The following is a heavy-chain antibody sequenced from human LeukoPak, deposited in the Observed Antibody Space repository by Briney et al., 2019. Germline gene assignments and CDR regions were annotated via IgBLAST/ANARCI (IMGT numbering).Heavy chain of an antibody. V-gene: IGHV1-46*01. D-gene: IGHD2-15*01. J-gene: IGHJ5*02. CDR1: GYTFTSYY. CDR2: INPSGGST. Sequence: PGASVKVSCKASGYTFTSYYMHWVRQAPGQGLEWMGIINPSGGSTNYAQKLQGRVTMTTDTSTSTAYMELRSLRSDDTAVYYCASHYCSGGSCYADSTWFDPWGQGTLVTVSS. CDR3: ASHYCSGGSCYADSTWFDP.